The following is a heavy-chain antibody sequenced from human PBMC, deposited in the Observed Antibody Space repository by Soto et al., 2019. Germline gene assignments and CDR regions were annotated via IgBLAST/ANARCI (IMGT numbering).Heavy chain of an antibody. CDR1: GGSISSYY. Sequence: PSETLSLTCTASGGSISSYYWSWIRQPPGKGLEWIGYIYYSGSTNYNPSLKSRVTISVDTSKNQFSLKLSSVTAADTAVYYCARDFGYSSGWYFNFDYWGQGTLVTVSS. CDR2: IYYSGST. D-gene: IGHD6-19*01. V-gene: IGHV4-59*01. CDR3: ARDFGYSSGWYFNFDY. J-gene: IGHJ4*02.